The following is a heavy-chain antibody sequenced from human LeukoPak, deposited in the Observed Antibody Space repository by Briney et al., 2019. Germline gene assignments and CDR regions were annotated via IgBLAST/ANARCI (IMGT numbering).Heavy chain of an antibody. CDR3: ARGDSSGWYFDY. CDR1: GGSVSSGSYF. V-gene: IGHV4-61*01. D-gene: IGHD6-19*01. J-gene: IGHJ4*02. Sequence: KPSETLSLTCTVSGGSVSSGSYFWIWIRQPPGKGLEWIGYIYYIGNTNYNPSLKSRVTISVDTSKNQFSLKLSSVTAADTAVYYCARGDSSGWYFDYWGQGTLVTVSS. CDR2: IYYIGNT.